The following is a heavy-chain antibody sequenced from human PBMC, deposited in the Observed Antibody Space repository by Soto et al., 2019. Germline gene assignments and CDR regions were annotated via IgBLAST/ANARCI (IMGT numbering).Heavy chain of an antibody. CDR2: ISGSGGTT. J-gene: IGHJ3*02. V-gene: IGHV3-23*01. D-gene: IGHD3-9*01. Sequence: GGSLRLSCAASGFTFSSYAMSWVRQAPGKGLEWVSAISGSGGTTYYADSVKGRFTISRDNSKNTLYLQTNSLRAEDTAVYYCAGELYDILTGGNAFDIWGQGTMVTVSS. CDR3: AGELYDILTGGNAFDI. CDR1: GFTFSSYA.